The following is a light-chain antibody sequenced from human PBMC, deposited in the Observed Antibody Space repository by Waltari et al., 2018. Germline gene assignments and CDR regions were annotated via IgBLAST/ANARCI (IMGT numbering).Light chain of an antibody. CDR2: REN. J-gene: IGLJ1*01. CDR1: SLSNYY. V-gene: IGLV3-19*01. Sequence: SSELTQDPAVSVALGQTVRITCQGDSLSNYYANWYQQKPGQAPVLVIYRENNRPSGIPDRFSGSTSGDTASLTITGAQAEDEADYYCNSRDSSGNRYVFGTGTKVTVL. CDR3: NSRDSSGNRYV.